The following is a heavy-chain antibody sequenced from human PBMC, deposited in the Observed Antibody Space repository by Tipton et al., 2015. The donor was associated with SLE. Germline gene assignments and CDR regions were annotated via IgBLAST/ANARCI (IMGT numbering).Heavy chain of an antibody. CDR3: ARPAYYYDSSGPTDAFDI. CDR2: IYYSGST. V-gene: IGHV4-59*01. J-gene: IGHJ3*02. D-gene: IGHD3-22*01. Sequence: TLSLTCTVSGGSISSYYWSWIRQPPGKGLEWIGYIYYSGSTNYNPSLKSRVTISVDTSKNQFSLKLSSVTAADTAVYYCARPAYYYDSSGPTDAFDIWGQGTMVTVSS. CDR1: GGSISSYY.